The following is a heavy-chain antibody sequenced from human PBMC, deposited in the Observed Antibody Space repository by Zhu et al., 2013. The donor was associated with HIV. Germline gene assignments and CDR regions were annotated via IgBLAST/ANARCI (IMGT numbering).Heavy chain of an antibody. CDR1: GYTFTSYD. D-gene: IGHD1-7*01. Sequence: QVQLVQSGAEVKKPGASVKVSCKASGYTFTSYDINWVRQATGQGLEWMGWMNPNSGNTGYAQKFQGRVIITRNTSISTAYMELSSLRSEDTAVYYCARDPAYNWNSGRAFDIWGQRGQWSPSLX. CDR3: ARDPAYNWNSGRAFDI. J-gene: IGHJ3*02. V-gene: IGHV1-8*03. CDR2: MNPNSGNT.